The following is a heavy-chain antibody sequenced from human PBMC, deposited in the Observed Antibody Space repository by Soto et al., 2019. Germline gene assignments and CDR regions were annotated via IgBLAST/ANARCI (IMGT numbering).Heavy chain of an antibody. CDR3: ARLGGSYAVPHFDY. CDR1: GGSISSYY. Sequence: SETLSLTCAVSGGSISSYYWSWIRQPPGKGLEWIGYISYSGSTNCNPSLKSRVTISVDTSKNQFSLKLSSVTAADTAVYYCARLGGSYAVPHFDYWGQGTLVTVSS. V-gene: IGHV4-59*08. J-gene: IGHJ4*02. D-gene: IGHD1-26*01. CDR2: ISYSGST.